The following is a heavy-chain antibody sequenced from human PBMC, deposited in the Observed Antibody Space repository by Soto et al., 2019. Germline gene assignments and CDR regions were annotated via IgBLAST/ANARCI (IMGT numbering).Heavy chain of an antibody. CDR1: GFTFSSYG. J-gene: IGHJ5*02. CDR3: ARNVAAADRSNWFDP. CDR2: IWYDGSNK. V-gene: IGHV3-33*01. Sequence: GGSLRLSCAASGFTFSSYGMHWVRQAPGKGLEWVAVIWYDGSNKYYADSVKGRFTISRDNSKNTLYLQMNSLRAEDTAVYYCARNVAAADRSNWFDPWGQGTLVTVSS. D-gene: IGHD6-13*01.